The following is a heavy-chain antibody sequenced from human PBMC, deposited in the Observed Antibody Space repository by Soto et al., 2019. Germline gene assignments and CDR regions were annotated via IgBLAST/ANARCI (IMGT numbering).Heavy chain of an antibody. CDR1: GGTFSSYA. V-gene: IGHV1-69*01. D-gene: IGHD6-19*01. J-gene: IGHJ3*02. CDR3: ARADWERQWLVPKDAFDI. Sequence: QVQLVQSGAEVKKPGSSVKVSCKASGGTFSSYAISWVRQAPGQGLEWMGGIIPIFGTANYAQKFQGRVTITADESTSTAYMELSSLRSEDTAVYYCARADWERQWLVPKDAFDIWGQGTMVTVSS. CDR2: IIPIFGTA.